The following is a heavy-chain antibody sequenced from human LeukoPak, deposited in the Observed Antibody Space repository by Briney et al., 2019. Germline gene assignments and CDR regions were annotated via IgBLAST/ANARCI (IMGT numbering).Heavy chain of an antibody. D-gene: IGHD1-14*01. CDR3: ATGRELHVFDY. J-gene: IGHJ4*02. V-gene: IGHV3-9*01. CDR1: GFTFDDYA. CDR2: ISWNSGTI. Sequence: GGSLRLSCAASGFTFDDYAMHWVRQAPGKGLGWVSGISWNSGTIGYADSVKGRFTISRDNAKNSLYLQMNSLRAEDTALYYCATGRELHVFDYWGQGTLVTVSS.